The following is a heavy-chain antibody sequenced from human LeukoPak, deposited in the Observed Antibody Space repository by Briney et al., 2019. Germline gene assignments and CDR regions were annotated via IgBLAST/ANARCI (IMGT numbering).Heavy chain of an antibody. CDR3: AKDAASITMIVVAPVYGMDV. J-gene: IGHJ6*02. Sequence: GGSLRLSCAASGFTFSSYAMSWVRQAPGKGLEWVSAISGSGGSTYYADSVKGRFTISRDNSKNTLYLQMNSLRAEDTAVYYCAKDAASITMIVVAPVYGMDVWGLGTTVTVSS. CDR1: GFTFSSYA. D-gene: IGHD3-22*01. V-gene: IGHV3-23*01. CDR2: ISGSGGST.